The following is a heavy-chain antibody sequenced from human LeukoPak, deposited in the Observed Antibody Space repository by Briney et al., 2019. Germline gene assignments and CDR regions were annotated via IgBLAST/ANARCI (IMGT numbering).Heavy chain of an antibody. CDR3: AKDSKIVGATFRSYHYMDV. V-gene: IGHV3-23*01. D-gene: IGHD1-26*01. CDR1: GFTFSSYA. J-gene: IGHJ6*03. CDR2: ISGSGGST. Sequence: PGGSLRLSCAASGFTFSSYAMSWVRQAPGKGLEWVSAISGSGGSTYYADSVKGWFTISRDNSKNTLYLQMNSLRAEDTAVYYCAKDSKIVGATFRSYHYMDVWGKGTAVTVSS.